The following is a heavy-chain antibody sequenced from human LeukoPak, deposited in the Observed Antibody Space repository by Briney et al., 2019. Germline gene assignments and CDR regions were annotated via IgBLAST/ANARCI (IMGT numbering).Heavy chain of an antibody. CDR1: GGSFSGYY. D-gene: IGHD6-19*01. CDR3: ARGGAVAGTTPLFDY. Sequence: PSETPSLTCAVYGGSFSGYYWSWIRQPPGKGLEWIGEIHHRGSTNYNPSLKSRVTISVDTSKNQFSLKVNSVTAADTAVYYCARGGAVAGTTPLFDYWGQGVLVTVSS. V-gene: IGHV4-34*01. J-gene: IGHJ4*02. CDR2: IHHRGST.